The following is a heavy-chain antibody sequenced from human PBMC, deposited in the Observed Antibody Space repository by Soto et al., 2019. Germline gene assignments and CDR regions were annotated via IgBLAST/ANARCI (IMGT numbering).Heavy chain of an antibody. CDR1: GFTFSTFA. V-gene: IGHV3-23*01. CDR3: AKGRGVLFYFDQ. J-gene: IGHJ4*02. CDR2: ISRSGDNT. D-gene: IGHD2-21*01. Sequence: EVQLLESGGGLVQPGGSLRLSCAASGFTFSTFAMTWVRQAPGKGLEWVSAISRSGDNTYYADSVKGRFTMSRDNSKSTLYLQMNSLRGDDTAVYHCAKGRGVLFYFDQWGQGTLVTVSS.